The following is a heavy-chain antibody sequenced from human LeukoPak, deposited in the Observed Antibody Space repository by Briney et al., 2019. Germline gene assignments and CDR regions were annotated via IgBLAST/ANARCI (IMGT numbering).Heavy chain of an antibody. CDR1: GGTFSSYA. Sequence: SVKVSCKASGGTFSSYAISWVRQAPGQGLEWMGGIIPIFGTANYAQKFQSRVTITTDESTSTAYMELSSLRSEDTAVYYCARAPLYSSSSYYYYYYMDVWGKGTTVTVSS. CDR3: ARAPLYSSSSYYYYYYMDV. J-gene: IGHJ6*03. V-gene: IGHV1-69*05. D-gene: IGHD6-6*01. CDR2: IIPIFGTA.